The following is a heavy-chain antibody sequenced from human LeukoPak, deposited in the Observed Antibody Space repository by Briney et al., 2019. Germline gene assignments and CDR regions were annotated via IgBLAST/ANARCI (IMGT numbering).Heavy chain of an antibody. J-gene: IGHJ4*02. V-gene: IGHV3-48*01. CDR3: ARGRDSSSSYPGY. CDR2: ISSTSSTV. Sequence: GGSLRLSCAVSGFTFSSYSMTWVRQAPGKGLEWVSYISSTSSTVYYADSVKGRFTISRDNVKHSLYLQMNSLRAEDTAVYYCARGRDSSSSYPGYWGQGTLVTVSS. CDR1: GFTFSSYS. D-gene: IGHD6-6*01.